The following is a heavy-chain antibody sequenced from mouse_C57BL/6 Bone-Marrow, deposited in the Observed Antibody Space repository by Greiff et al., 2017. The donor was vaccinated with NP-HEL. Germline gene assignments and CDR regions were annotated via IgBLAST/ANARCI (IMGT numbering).Heavy chain of an antibody. CDR2: IHPNSGST. CDR1: GYTFTSYW. D-gene: IGHD1-1*01. CDR3: ARDYYGSSPAWFAY. J-gene: IGHJ3*01. Sequence: VQLQQPGAELVKPGASVKLSCKASGYTFTSYWMHWVKQRPGQGLEWIGMIHPNSGSTNYNEKFKSKATLTVDKSSSTAYMQLSSLTSEDSAVYYGARDYYGSSPAWFAYWGQGTLVTVSA. V-gene: IGHV1-64*01.